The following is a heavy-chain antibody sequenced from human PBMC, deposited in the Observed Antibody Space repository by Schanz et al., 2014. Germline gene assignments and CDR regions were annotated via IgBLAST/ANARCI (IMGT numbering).Heavy chain of an antibody. D-gene: IGHD6-19*01. CDR1: RSTFSSYT. J-gene: IGHJ6*03. CDR2: FIPILDVG. V-gene: IGHV1-69*02. CDR3: ARLGTGMAVAGSVIDSYYYYMDV. Sequence: QVQLVQSGAEVKKPGSSVTVSCKASRSTFSSYTISWVRQARGQGLEWVGRFIPILDVGNYAQQFQGRVTFTADKSTSTAYMELSSLRYEDTAVYYCARLGTGMAVAGSVIDSYYYYMDVWGEGTTVTVSS.